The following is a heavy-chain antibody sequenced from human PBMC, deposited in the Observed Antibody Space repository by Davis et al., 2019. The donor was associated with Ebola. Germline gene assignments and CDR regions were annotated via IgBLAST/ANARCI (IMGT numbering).Heavy chain of an antibody. CDR3: ARGLPKYSSGWYSGWFDP. V-gene: IGHV4-31*02. D-gene: IGHD6-19*01. Sequence: SCTVSGGSISSGGYYWSWIRQHPGKGLEWIGYIYYSGSTYYNPSLKSRVTISVDTSKNQFSLKLSSVTAADTAVYYCARGLPKYSSGWYSGWFDPWGQGTLVTVSS. CDR2: IYYSGST. CDR1: GGSISSGGYY. J-gene: IGHJ5*02.